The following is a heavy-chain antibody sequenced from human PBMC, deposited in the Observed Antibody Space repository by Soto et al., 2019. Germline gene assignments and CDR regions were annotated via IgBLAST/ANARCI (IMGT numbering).Heavy chain of an antibody. CDR1: GYTXTCYY. D-gene: IGHD3-16*01. Sequence: ASVKVSCKASGYTXTCYYMHWVRQAPGQGFEWMGIINPSGGSTSYAQKFQGRVTMTRDTSTSTVYMELSSLRSEDTAVYYCARDAPGDPENYYYYMDIWGKGTTVTXSS. CDR3: ARDAPGDPENYYYYMDI. J-gene: IGHJ6*03. V-gene: IGHV1-46*03. CDR2: INPSGGST.